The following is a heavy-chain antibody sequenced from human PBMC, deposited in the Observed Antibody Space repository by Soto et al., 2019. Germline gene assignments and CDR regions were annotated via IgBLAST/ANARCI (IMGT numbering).Heavy chain of an antibody. D-gene: IGHD2-15*01. J-gene: IGHJ4*02. CDR3: ARGDCSGGSCYGAGFDY. CDR1: GYTFTSYA. Sequence: QVPLVQSGAEVKKPGASVKVSCKASGYTFTSYAMHWVRQAPGQRLEWMGWINAGNGNTKYSQKFQGRVTITRDTSASTAYMELSSLRSEDTAVYYCARGDCSGGSCYGAGFDYWGQGTLVTVSS. CDR2: INAGNGNT. V-gene: IGHV1-3*01.